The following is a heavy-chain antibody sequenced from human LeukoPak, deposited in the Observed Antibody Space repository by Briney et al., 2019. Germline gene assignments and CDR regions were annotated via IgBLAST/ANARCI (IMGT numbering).Heavy chain of an antibody. V-gene: IGHV4-34*01. Sequence: PSETLSLTCAVSGGSFSGYYWTWIRQPPGKGLEWIGRINHGGITSYNPSLQSRLTMSVDASKNQFSLNLTSVTAADTAMYYCARGGYFGWFPFAYWGHGSLVTVSS. D-gene: IGHD3-9*01. CDR3: ARGGYFGWFPFAY. J-gene: IGHJ4*01. CDR1: GGSFSGYY. CDR2: INHGGIT.